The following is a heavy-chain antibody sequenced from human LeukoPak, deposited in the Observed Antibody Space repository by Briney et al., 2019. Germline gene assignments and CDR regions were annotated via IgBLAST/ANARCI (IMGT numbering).Heavy chain of an antibody. CDR1: GGAIRSHY. J-gene: IGHJ4*02. Sequence: SETLSLTCTVSGGAIRSHYWNWIRQPAGKGQEWIGRINSSGYTNDNPFLKSRITMSVDMSKNQFSLRLNSVTAADTAVYYCARGEHSVDSWGQGMLVTVSS. CDR2: INSSGYT. CDR3: ARGEHSVDS. V-gene: IGHV4-4*07. D-gene: IGHD1/OR15-1a*01.